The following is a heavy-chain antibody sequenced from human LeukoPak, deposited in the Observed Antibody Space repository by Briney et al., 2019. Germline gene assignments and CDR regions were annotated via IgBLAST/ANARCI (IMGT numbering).Heavy chain of an antibody. CDR1: GXSISSYY. CDR2: IYYSGST. D-gene: IGHD3-22*01. V-gene: IGHV4-59*01. CDR3: ARGALYYYDSSGYYNAEYFQH. J-gene: IGHJ1*01. Sequence: SSETLSLTCTVSGXSISSYYWSWIRQPPGKGLEWIGYIYYSGSTNYNPSLKSRVTISVDTSKNQFSLKLSSVTAADTAVYYCARGALYYYDSSGYYNAEYFQHWGQGTLVTVSS.